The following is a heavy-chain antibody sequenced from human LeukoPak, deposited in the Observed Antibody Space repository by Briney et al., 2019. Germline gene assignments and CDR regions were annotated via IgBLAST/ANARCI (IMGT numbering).Heavy chain of an antibody. CDR1: GFTLSSYG. CDR2: ISYDGSNK. Sequence: VQPGRSLRLSCAASGFTLSSYGMHWVRQAPGKGLEWVAVISYDGSNKYYADSVKGRFTISRDNSKNTLYLQMNSLRAEDTAVYYCAKGDDYGDLFDYWGQGTLVTVSS. V-gene: IGHV3-30*18. D-gene: IGHD4-17*01. CDR3: AKGDDYGDLFDY. J-gene: IGHJ4*02.